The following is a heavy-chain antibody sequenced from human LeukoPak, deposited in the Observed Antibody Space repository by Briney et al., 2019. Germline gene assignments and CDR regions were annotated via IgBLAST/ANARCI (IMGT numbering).Heavy chain of an antibody. V-gene: IGHV1-69*06. J-gene: IGHJ4*02. CDR1: GYTFTSYG. Sequence: ASVKVSCKASGYTFTSYGISWVRQAPGQGLEWMGGIIPIFGTANYAQKFQGRVTITADKSTSTAYMELSSLRSEDTAVYYCARVAAAGTGGDYFDYWGQGTLVTVSS. D-gene: IGHD6-13*01. CDR2: IIPIFGTA. CDR3: ARVAAAGTGGDYFDY.